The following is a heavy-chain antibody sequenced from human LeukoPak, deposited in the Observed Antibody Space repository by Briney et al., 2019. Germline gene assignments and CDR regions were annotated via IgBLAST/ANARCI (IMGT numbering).Heavy chain of an antibody. CDR1: GASIRSGDYY. CDR2: IYDSGST. J-gene: IGHJ3*02. Sequence: PSGTLSLTCTVSGASIRSGDYYWSWIRQPPGKGLEWIGYIYDSGSTYYNPSLKSRITISVDTSENRFSLKLSSVTATDTAVYYCARDCSGGSCYGAFDIWGQGTMVTVSS. CDR3: ARDCSGGSCYGAFDI. D-gene: IGHD2-15*01. V-gene: IGHV4-30-4*01.